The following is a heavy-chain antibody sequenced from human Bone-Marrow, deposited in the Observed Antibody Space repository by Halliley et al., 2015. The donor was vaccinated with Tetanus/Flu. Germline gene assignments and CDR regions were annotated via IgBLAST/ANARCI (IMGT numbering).Heavy chain of an antibody. CDR2: ISDSGRT. J-gene: IGHJ5*02. V-gene: IGHV4-59*01. D-gene: IGHD4-4*01. CDR3: ARDWGHSKGINWIDP. Sequence: WIGLISDSGRTNYNPSLKSRVAISKDTSNNQFSLRLTSVTAADTAVYFCARDWGHSKGINWIDPWGQGTLVTVSS.